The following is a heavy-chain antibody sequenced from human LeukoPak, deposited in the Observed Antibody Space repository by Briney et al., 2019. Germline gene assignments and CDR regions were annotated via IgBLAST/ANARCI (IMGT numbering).Heavy chain of an antibody. CDR2: SNANSGGT. J-gene: IGHJ4*02. V-gene: IGHV1-2*06. Sequence: SVTASFKCSGYTFTCYYLHWVRQPPPQGQDWMGRSNANSGGTNYAQKFQGRVTMTRDTSLSTAYMELSRLRSDDTAVYYCASLPNIGYEREAFDYWGQGTLVTGSS. CDR3: ASLPNIGYEREAFDY. CDR1: GYTFTCYY. D-gene: IGHD5-12*01.